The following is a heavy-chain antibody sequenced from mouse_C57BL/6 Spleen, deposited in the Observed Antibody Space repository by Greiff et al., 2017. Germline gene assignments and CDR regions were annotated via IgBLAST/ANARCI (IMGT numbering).Heavy chain of an antibody. CDR3: AAGGYYGSSADY. D-gene: IGHD1-1*01. J-gene: IGHJ2*01. V-gene: IGHV1-69*01. CDR2: IDPSASYT. Sequence: VQLQQPGAELVMPGASVKLSCKASGYTFTSYWMHWVKQRPGQGLEWIGEIDPSASYTNYNQKFKGKSTLSVDKSSRTAYMHLSRLTSGDSAVYYCAAGGYYGSSADYWSQGTTLTVSS. CDR1: GYTFTSYW.